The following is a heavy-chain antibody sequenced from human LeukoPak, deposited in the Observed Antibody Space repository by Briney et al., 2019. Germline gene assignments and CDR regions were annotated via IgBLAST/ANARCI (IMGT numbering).Heavy chain of an antibody. Sequence: PSETLSLTCAVSGGSISSSNWWSWVRQPPGKGLEWIGEIYHSGSTNYNPSLKSRVTISVDKSKNQFSLKLSSVTAADTAVYYCARAARSGSSRYYYGMDVWGQGTTVTVSS. V-gene: IGHV4-4*02. CDR3: ARAARSGSSRYYYGMDV. J-gene: IGHJ6*02. CDR2: IYHSGST. CDR1: GGSISSSNW. D-gene: IGHD6-13*01.